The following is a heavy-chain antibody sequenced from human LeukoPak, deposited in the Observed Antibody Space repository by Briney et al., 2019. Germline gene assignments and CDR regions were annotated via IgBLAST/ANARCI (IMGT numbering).Heavy chain of an antibody. J-gene: IGHJ5*02. D-gene: IGHD5-12*01. CDR3: ARQEYSGYDSANWFDP. CDR1: GGSISSGDYY. Sequence: PSQTLSLTCTVSGGSISSGDYYWSWIRQLPGKGLEWIGYIYYSGSTYYNPSLKSRVTISVDTSKNQFSLKLSSVTAADTAVYYCARQEYSGYDSANWFDPWGQGTLVTVSS. CDR2: IYYSGST. V-gene: IGHV4-30-4*01.